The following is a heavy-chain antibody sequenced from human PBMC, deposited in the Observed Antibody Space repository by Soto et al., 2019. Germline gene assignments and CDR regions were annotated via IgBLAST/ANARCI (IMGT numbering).Heavy chain of an antibody. CDR3: ARSPGYYYDTRGYSDY. V-gene: IGHV1-69*13. Sequence: SVKVSCKASGGTFSSYAITWVRQAPGQGLEWMGGIIPIFGTANYAQKFQGRVTITADESTSTAYMELSSLRSEDTAVYYCARSPGYYYDTRGYSDYWGQGTLVTVSS. CDR2: IIPIFGTA. CDR1: GGTFSSYA. D-gene: IGHD3-22*01. J-gene: IGHJ4*02.